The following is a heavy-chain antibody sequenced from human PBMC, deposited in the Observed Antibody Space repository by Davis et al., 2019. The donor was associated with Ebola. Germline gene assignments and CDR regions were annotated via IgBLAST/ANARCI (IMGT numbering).Heavy chain of an antibody. CDR3: ARDVDTSGHFSWFDP. J-gene: IGHJ5*02. D-gene: IGHD5-12*01. CDR2: IWYDARDQ. V-gene: IGHV3-33*01. Sequence: PGGFLRPSCAPLGFTLSHSGMHWVRQVQGKGPEWVAGIWYDARDQYYADSVKGRFTISRDTTANTLYLQMNNLRAEDTALYFCARDVDTSGHFSWFDPWGQGTLVTVSS. CDR1: GFTLSHSG.